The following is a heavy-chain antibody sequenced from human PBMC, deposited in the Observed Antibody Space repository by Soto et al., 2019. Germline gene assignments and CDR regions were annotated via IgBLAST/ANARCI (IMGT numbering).Heavy chain of an antibody. D-gene: IGHD2-15*01. V-gene: IGHV4-30-4*01. CDR2: IYYSGST. CDR1: GGSISSGDYY. Sequence: QVQLQESGPGLVKPSQTLSLTCTVSGGSISSGDYYWSWIRQPPGKGLEWIGYIYYSGSTYYNPSLKSRVTISVDTSKNQFSLKLSSVTAADTAVYYCAKDEVVVAATSRYYYGMDVWGQGTTVTVSS. J-gene: IGHJ6*02. CDR3: AKDEVVVAATSRYYYGMDV.